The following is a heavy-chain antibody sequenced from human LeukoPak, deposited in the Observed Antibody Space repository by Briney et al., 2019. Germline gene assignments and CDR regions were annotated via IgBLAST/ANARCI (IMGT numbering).Heavy chain of an antibody. V-gene: IGHV1-69*13. Sequence: ASVKVSCKASGGTFSSYAISWVRQAPGQGLEWMGGIIPIFGTANYAQKFQGRVTITADESTSTAYMEPSSLRSEDTAVYYCATSPTIFGVVMGSWAYGMDVWGQGTTVTVSS. J-gene: IGHJ6*02. CDR3: ATSPTIFGVVMGSWAYGMDV. CDR1: GGTFSSYA. CDR2: IIPIFGTA. D-gene: IGHD3-3*01.